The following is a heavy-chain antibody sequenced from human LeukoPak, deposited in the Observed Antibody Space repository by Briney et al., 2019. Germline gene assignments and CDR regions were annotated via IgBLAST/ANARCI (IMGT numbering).Heavy chain of an antibody. CDR2: INPNSGGT. CDR1: GYIFTDYY. V-gene: IGHV1-2*02. J-gene: IGHJ5*02. Sequence: GASVKVSCKASGYIFTDYYMHWVRQAPGQGLEWMGWINPNSGGTNYAQKFQGRVTMTRDTSISTAYMELSRLRSDDTAVYYCARSHYDYYGSGSYSSAWFDPWGQGTLVTVSS. D-gene: IGHD3-10*01. CDR3: ARSHYDYYGSGSYSSAWFDP.